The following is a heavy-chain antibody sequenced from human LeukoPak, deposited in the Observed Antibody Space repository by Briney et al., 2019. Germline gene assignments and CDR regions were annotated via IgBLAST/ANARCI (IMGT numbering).Heavy chain of an antibody. CDR1: GFTVSSNY. CDR2: IYSGGST. J-gene: IGHJ5*02. CDR3: AREYYYGSGELSEGNWFDP. V-gene: IGHV3-66*01. D-gene: IGHD3-10*01. Sequence: GGSLRLSCAASGFTVSSNYMSWVRQAPGKGLEWVSVIYSGGSTYYADSVKGRFTISRDNSKNTLYLQMNSLRAEDTAVYYCAREYYYGSGELSEGNWFDPWGQGTLVTVSS.